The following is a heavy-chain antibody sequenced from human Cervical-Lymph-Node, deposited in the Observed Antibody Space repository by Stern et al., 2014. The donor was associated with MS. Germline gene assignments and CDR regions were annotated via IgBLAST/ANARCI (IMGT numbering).Heavy chain of an antibody. D-gene: IGHD4-11*01. CDR1: GFSLDTRGMG. CDR2: ILGDGEE. V-gene: IGHV2-70*19. CDR3: VWHSPSMTSDFFDL. J-gene: IGHJ4*02. Sequence: QVTLRESGPALVKPTQRLTLTCSFSGFSLDTRGMGGGWVRQPPGKALAWLALILGDGEEQYSTSLKTRLSISKDTPKNQVVLRMTNMDLDDTATYVCVWHSPSMTSDFFDLWGQGILVTVSS.